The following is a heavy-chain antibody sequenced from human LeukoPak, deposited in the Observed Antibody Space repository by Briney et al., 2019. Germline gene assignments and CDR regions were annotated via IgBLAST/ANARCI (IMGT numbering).Heavy chain of an antibody. J-gene: IGHJ3*01. CDR3: ARGPYPYDSSGAFDL. CDR1: GDSISSGDYG. D-gene: IGHD3-22*01. V-gene: IGHV4-61*02. CDR2: ISSIGST. Sequence: SETLSLTCTVSGDSISSGDYGWSWIRQPAGKGLEGMGRISSIGSTNYNPSLKSRVTISVDRSKNQFSLNLSSLTAAATDASFCARGPYPYDSSGAFDLWGQGTMVTVSS.